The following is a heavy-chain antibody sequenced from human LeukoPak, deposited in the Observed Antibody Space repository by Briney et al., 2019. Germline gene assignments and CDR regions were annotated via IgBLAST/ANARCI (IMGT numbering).Heavy chain of an antibody. CDR3: ARDLHGSRGEFDY. CDR1: GYSVTSGM. J-gene: IGHJ4*02. V-gene: IGHV6-1*01. D-gene: IGHD3-16*01. CDR2: TYHWSKWFN. Sequence: SQTLSLTCAISGYSVTSGMWNWIRQSPSRALEWLGRTYHWSKWFNDYAVSVESRMTINADTSRNQFSLQLNSVTPEDTAVYYCARDLHGSRGEFDYWGQGTLVTVSS.